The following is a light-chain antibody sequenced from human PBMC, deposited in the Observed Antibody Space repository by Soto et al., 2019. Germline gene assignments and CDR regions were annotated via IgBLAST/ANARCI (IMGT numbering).Light chain of an antibody. CDR3: QHYNSYWT. V-gene: IGKV1-5*01. CDR2: DVS. CDR1: QSISNW. Sequence: DIQMTQSPSTLSASVGDRVTITCRASQSISNWLAWYQQKPGKAPKLLMYDVSSLESGVPSRFSGSGSGTEFTLTISSLQPDDFATYYCQHYNSYWTFGQGTKVDNK. J-gene: IGKJ1*01.